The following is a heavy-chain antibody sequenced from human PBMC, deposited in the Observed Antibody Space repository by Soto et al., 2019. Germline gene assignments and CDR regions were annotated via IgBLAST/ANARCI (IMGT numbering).Heavy chain of an antibody. D-gene: IGHD3-3*01. CDR2: IYPGDSDT. CDR3: ARQGAQKYYDFWGGYYPSRPYYGMDV. V-gene: IGHV5-51*01. Sequence: GESLKISCKGSGYSFTSYWIGWVRQMPGKGLEWMGIIYPGDSDTRYSPSFQGQVTISADKSISTAYLQWSSLTASDTAMYYYARQGAQKYYDFWGGYYPSRPYYGMDVWGQGTTVTVSS. CDR1: GYSFTSYW. J-gene: IGHJ6*02.